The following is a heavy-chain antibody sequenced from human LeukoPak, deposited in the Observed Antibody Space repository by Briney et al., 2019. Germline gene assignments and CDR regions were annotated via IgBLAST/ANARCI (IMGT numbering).Heavy chain of an antibody. CDR1: GYSFTSYW. D-gene: IGHD4-17*01. CDR3: ARSATVTTDPDDYYYYGMDV. J-gene: IGHJ6*02. V-gene: IGHV5-51*01. Sequence: RGESLKISCKGSGYSFTSYWIGWVRQMPGKGLEWMGIIYPGDSDTRYSPSFQGQVTISADKSISTAYLQWSSLKASDTAMYYCARSATVTTDPDDYYYYGMDVWGQGTTVTVSS. CDR2: IYPGDSDT.